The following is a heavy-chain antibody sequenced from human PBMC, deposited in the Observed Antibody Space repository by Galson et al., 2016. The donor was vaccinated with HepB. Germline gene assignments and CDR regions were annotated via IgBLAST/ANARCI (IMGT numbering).Heavy chain of an antibody. J-gene: IGHJ4*02. CDR1: GGSITGYY. D-gene: IGHD6-13*01. V-gene: IGHV4-59*01. Sequence: ETLSLTCTVSGGSITGYYWSWIRQPPGKGLEWIGYIYNSEYTKYNPSLKSRVTISVGTSKNQFSLRLRSVTAADSAGYYWARNGGSSWQYYFDYWGQGNLVTVSS. CDR3: ARNGGSSWQYYFDY. CDR2: IYNSEYT.